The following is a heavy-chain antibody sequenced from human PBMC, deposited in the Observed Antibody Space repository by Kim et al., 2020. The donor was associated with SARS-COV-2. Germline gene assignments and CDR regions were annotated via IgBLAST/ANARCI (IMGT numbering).Heavy chain of an antibody. CDR3: ATTAAVAGDYYFDY. D-gene: IGHD6-19*01. V-gene: IGHV4-39*01. Sequence: TPSLTSRVTISVDTSKNQFSLKLSSVTAADTAVYYCATTAAVAGDYYFDYWGQGTLVTVSS. J-gene: IGHJ4*02.